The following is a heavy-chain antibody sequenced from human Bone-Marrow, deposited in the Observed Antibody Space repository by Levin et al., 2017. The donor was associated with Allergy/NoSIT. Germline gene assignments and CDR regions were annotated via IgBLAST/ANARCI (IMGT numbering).Heavy chain of an antibody. CDR1: GGSITNY. V-gene: IGHV4-4*07. CDR3: ARLLAIPWSFDV. D-gene: IGHD2-8*01. J-gene: IGHJ4*02. CDR2: IYTSGTT. Sequence: SETLSLTCSVSGGSITNYWSWIRQPAGKELEWIGRIYTSGTTNYNPSLKSRVTMSLDTSKNQISLKLTSVTAADTAVYYCARLLAIPWSFDVWGQGILVTVSS.